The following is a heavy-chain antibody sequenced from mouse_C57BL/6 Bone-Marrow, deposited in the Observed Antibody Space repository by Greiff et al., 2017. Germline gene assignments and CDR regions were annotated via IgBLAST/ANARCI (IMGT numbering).Heavy chain of an antibody. D-gene: IGHD4-1*01. V-gene: IGHV5-15*01. CDR1: GFTFSDYG. Sequence: EVKLVESGGGLVQPGGSLKLSCAASGFTFSDYGMAWVRQAPRKGPEWVAFISNLAYSIYYADTVTGRFTISRENAKNPLYLEMSRLKSEDTAMYYCARHRTGYYAMDYWGQGTSVTVSS. J-gene: IGHJ4*01. CDR3: ARHRTGYYAMDY. CDR2: ISNLAYSI.